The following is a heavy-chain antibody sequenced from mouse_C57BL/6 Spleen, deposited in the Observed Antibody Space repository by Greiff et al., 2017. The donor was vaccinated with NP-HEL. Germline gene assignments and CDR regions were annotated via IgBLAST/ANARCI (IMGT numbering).Heavy chain of an antibody. CDR1: GFTFSSYG. Sequence: EVKVVESGGDLVKPGGSLKLSCAASGFTFSSYGMSWVRQTPDKRLEWVATISSGGSYTYYPDSVKGRFTISRDNAKNTLYLQMSSLKSEDTAMYYSARHSTYYFDYWGQGTTLTVSS. D-gene: IGHD4-1*02. CDR3: ARHSTYYFDY. CDR2: ISSGGSYT. V-gene: IGHV5-6*01. J-gene: IGHJ2*01.